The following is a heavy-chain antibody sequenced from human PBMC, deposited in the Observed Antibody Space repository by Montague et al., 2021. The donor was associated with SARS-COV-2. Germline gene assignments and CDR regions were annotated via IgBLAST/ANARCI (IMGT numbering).Heavy chain of an antibody. CDR2: ISSSGSTI. D-gene: IGHD6-6*01. V-gene: IGHV3-48*03. CDR3: ARDRWYSSSSGSDY. Sequence: SLRLSCAASGFTFSSYEMNWVRQAPGKGLEWVSYISSSGSTIYYADSVKGRFTISRDNAKNSLYLQMSSLRAEDTAVYYCARDRWYSSSSGSDYWGQGTLVTVSS. CDR1: GFTFSSYE. J-gene: IGHJ4*02.